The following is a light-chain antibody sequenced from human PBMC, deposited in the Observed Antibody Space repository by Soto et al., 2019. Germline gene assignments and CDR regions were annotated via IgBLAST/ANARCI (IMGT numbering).Light chain of an antibody. V-gene: IGKV1-13*02. CDR2: DAS. CDR3: QQFNFFST. J-gene: IGKJ5*01. Sequence: AIQLTQSPSSLSASVGDTVTITYRASQGISNALAWYQQIPGKPPKLLIYDASTLVSWVPSRFSGSGSGTDFTLTISSLKPGDVATYYCQQFNFFSTFGQGTRLE. CDR1: QGISNA.